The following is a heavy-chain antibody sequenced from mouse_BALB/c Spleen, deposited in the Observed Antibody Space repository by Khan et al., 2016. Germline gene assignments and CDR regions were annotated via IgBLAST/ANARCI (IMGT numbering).Heavy chain of an antibody. Sequence: QVQLKQSGPGLVQPSQSLSITCTVSGFSLTSYGVHWVRQSPGKGLEWLGVIWSGGSTDYNAAFISRLSISKANSKSQVFFKMNSLQANDTAIYYCATRPYGNSWYCDGWGAGTTVTVSS. V-gene: IGHV2-2*02. CDR3: ATRPYGNSWYCDG. CDR1: GFSLTSYG. CDR2: IWSGGST. D-gene: IGHD2-10*02. J-gene: IGHJ1*01.